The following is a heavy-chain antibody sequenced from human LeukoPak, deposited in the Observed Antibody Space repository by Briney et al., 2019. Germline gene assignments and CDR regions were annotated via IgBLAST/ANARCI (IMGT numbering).Heavy chain of an antibody. CDR3: ARGPYCGGDCYFDY. CDR1: GGSISGYY. CDR2: IYTSGTT. D-gene: IGHD2-21*02. V-gene: IGHV4-4*07. J-gene: IGHJ4*02. Sequence: PSETLSLTCTVSGGSISGYYWSWIRQPAGKGLEWIGRIYTSGTTNYNPSLKSRVTMSVDTSKSQFSLKLTPVTAADTAVYYCARGPYCGGDCYFDYWGQGTLVTVSS.